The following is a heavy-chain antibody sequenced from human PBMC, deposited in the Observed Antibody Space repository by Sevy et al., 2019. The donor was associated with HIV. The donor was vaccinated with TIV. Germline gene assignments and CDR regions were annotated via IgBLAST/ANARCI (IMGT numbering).Heavy chain of an antibody. CDR3: ARSGHSGWLDY. V-gene: IGHV3-11*01. D-gene: IGHD6-19*01. CDR1: GFTFSDYY. CDR2: ISSSGSTI. J-gene: IGHJ4*02. Sequence: GGSLRLSCAASGFTFSDYYMSWIRQAPGKGLEWFSYISSSGSTIYYADSVKGRFTISRDNAKNQLYLQMNSLGAEDTAVYYCARSGHSGWLDYWGQGTLVTVSS.